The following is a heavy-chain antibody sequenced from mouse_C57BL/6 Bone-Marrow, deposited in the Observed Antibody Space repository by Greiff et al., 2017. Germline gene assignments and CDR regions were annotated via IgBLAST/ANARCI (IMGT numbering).Heavy chain of an antibody. CDR2: IYPRDGST. CDR1: GYSFTSYD. D-gene: IGHD1-1*01. Sequence: QVQLQQSGPELVKPGDSVKLSCKASGYSFTSYDINWVKQRPGQGLEWIGWIYPRDGSTKYNEKFKSKATLTVDTSSSTAYMELHSRTSEDSAVYFCARLEFDGRSGDWYFDVWGTGTTVTVSS. J-gene: IGHJ1*03. V-gene: IGHV1-85*01. CDR3: ARLEFDGRSGDWYFDV.